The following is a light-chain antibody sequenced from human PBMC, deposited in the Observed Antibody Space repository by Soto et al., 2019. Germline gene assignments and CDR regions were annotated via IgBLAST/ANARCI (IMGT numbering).Light chain of an antibody. V-gene: IGLV4-69*01. Sequence: QPVLTQSPSASASLGASVRLTCTLTGGHSSYSIAWHQQQPEKGPRYLMKVNSDGSHSKGDGIPDRFSGSSSGAERYLTISSLQSEDEADYYCQTWGTGIQVFGGGTQLTVL. CDR2: VNSDGSH. CDR1: GGHSSYS. CDR3: QTWGTGIQV. J-gene: IGLJ7*01.